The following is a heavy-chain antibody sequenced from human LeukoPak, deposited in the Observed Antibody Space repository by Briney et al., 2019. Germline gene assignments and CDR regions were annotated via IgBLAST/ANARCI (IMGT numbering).Heavy chain of an antibody. V-gene: IGHV1-69*06. Sequence: ASVKVSCKASGGTFSSYAISWVRQAPGQGLEWMGGIIPIFGTANYAQKFQGRVTITADKSTSTAYMELSSLRSENTAVYYCAGRAGIGYYDILTGYYAWFDPWGQGTLVTVSS. CDR3: AGRAGIGYYDILTGYYAWFDP. J-gene: IGHJ5*02. CDR1: GGTFSSYA. CDR2: IIPIFGTA. D-gene: IGHD3-9*01.